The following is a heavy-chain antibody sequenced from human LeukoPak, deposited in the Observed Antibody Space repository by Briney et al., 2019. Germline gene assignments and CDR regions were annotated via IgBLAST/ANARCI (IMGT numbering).Heavy chain of an antibody. CDR1: GDSVSSNSAA. CDR3: ARGEKVLDYFDY. J-gene: IGHJ4*02. Sequence: SQPLSLTCAISGDSVSSNSAAWNWIRQSPSRGLEWLGRTYYRSKWYSDYAVSVKSRITINPDTSKNQFSLQLSSVTATDTAVYYCARGEKVLDYFDYWGQGTLVTVSS. V-gene: IGHV6-1*01. D-gene: IGHD3-16*01. CDR2: TYYRSKWYS.